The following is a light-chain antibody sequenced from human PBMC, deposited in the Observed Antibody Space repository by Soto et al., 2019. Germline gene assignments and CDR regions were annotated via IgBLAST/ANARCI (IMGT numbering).Light chain of an antibody. CDR2: AAS. J-gene: IGKJ4*01. CDR3: QHTYSIPQPS. CDR1: QSISTS. V-gene: IGKV1-39*01. Sequence: DIQMTQSPSSLSASVGDRVTITCRASQSISTSLNWYQQKAGNAPKLLIYAASNLQSGVPSRFSGSGPVTDFTLSISSLRPEDFATYYCQHTYSIPQPSFGGGTKVEIK.